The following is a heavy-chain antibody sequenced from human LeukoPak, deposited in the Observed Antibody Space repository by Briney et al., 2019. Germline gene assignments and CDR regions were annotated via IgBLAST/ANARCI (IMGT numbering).Heavy chain of an antibody. Sequence: GGSLRLSCAASGFTFSSYSMNWVRQAPGKGLERVSYISSSSSTIYYADSEKGRFTISRDNAKNSLYLQMNSLRAEDTAVYYCATSSWSDAFDIWGQGTMVTVSS. CDR2: ISSSSSTI. CDR1: GFTFSSYS. J-gene: IGHJ3*02. D-gene: IGHD6-13*01. CDR3: ATSSWSDAFDI. V-gene: IGHV3-48*01.